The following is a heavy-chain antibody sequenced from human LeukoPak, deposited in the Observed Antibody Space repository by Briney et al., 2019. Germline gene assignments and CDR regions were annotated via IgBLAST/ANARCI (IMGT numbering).Heavy chain of an antibody. V-gene: IGHV3-23*01. CDR3: ARDPIRTGRAVNFDL. CDR2: ISGSGGST. J-gene: IGHJ2*01. D-gene: IGHD3-10*01. CDR1: GFTFSSYA. Sequence: GGSLRLSCAASGFTFSSYAMSWVRQAPGKGLEWVSAISGSGGSTYYADSVKGRFTISRDNSKNTLYLQMNSLRAEDTAVYYCARDPIRTGRAVNFDLWGRGTLVTVSS.